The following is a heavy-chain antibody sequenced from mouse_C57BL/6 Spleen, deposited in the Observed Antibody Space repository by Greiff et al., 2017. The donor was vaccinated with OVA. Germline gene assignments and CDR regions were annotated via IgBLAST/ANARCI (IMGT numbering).Heavy chain of an antibody. CDR3: ARSEGYDVGDAMDY. J-gene: IGHJ4*01. CDR2: IKPNYGTT. V-gene: IGHV1-39*01. D-gene: IGHD2-2*01. CDR1: GYSFTDYN. Sequence: SGTELVKPGASVKISCKASGYSFTDYNMNWVKQSNGKSLEWIGVIKPNYGTTSYNQKFKGKATLTVDQSSSTAYMQLNSLTSEDSAVYYCARSEGYDVGDAMDYWGQGTSVTVSS.